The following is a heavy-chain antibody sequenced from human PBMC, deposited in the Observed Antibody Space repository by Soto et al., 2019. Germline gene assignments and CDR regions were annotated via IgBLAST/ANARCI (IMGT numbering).Heavy chain of an antibody. J-gene: IGHJ3*02. Sequence: GGSLRLSCAASGFTFSSYWMHWVRQAPGKGLVWVSRIHSDGSSTSYADSVKGRFTISRDNAKNTLYLQMNSLRAEDTAVDYCARLRWVGYYYGTGSRDAFDIWGQGTMVTVSS. D-gene: IGHD3-10*01. CDR3: ARLRWVGYYYGTGSRDAFDI. CDR2: IHSDGSST. CDR1: GFTFSSYW. V-gene: IGHV3-74*01.